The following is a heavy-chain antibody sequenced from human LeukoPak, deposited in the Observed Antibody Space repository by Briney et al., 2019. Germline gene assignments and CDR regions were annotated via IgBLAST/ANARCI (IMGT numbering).Heavy chain of an antibody. D-gene: IGHD2-2*01. V-gene: IGHV4-34*01. Sequence: PSETLSLTCAVYGGSFSGYYWSWIRQPPGKGLEWIGEINHSGSTNYNPSLKSRVTISVDTSKNQFSLKLSSVTAADTAVYYCARVGYCSSTSCYRGGWFDPWGQGNLVTVSS. CDR1: GGSFSGYY. CDR3: ARVGYCSSTSCYRGGWFDP. CDR2: INHSGST. J-gene: IGHJ5*02.